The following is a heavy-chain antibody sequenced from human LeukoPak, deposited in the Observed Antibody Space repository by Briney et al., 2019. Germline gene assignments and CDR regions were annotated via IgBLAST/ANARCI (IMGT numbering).Heavy chain of an antibody. D-gene: IGHD3-16*01. CDR1: GFIFSKAW. CDR3: TPALNLVLGELLGY. J-gene: IGHJ4*02. CDR2: IKTEAEDGTT. V-gene: IGHV3-15*01. Sequence: GGSLRLSCAASGFIFSKAWMAWVRQAPGKGLEWVGHIKTEAEDGTTDYAAPVKGRFTISRDVAKSTLYLQMNSLNTEDTAVYFCTPALNLVLGELLGYWGQGTLVTVSS.